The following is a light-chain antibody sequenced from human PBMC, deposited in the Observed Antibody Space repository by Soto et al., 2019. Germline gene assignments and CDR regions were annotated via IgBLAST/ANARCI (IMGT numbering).Light chain of an antibody. CDR3: QQSFHTPYT. V-gene: IGKV1-39*01. Sequence: DLQMTQSPSSLSAYVGDSVTISCRASQNINKNLNWYQQKSGKAPNLLIYGASNFQSGVPSRFRGSGSGTDFTLAISDLQPEDFATYYCQQSFHTPYTFGQGTKLEI. CDR1: QNINKN. CDR2: GAS. J-gene: IGKJ2*01.